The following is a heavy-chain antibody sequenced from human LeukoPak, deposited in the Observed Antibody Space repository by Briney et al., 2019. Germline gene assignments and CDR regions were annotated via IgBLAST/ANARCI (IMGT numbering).Heavy chain of an antibody. CDR1: GGSISSYY. Sequence: SETLSLTCTVSGGSISSYYWSWIRQPPGKGLEWIGYIYYSGSTNYNPSPKSRVTISVATSKNQFSLKLSSVTAADTAVYYCATNIAAAGTGPFGYWGQGTLVTVSS. CDR3: ATNIAAAGTGPFGY. J-gene: IGHJ4*02. D-gene: IGHD6-13*01. CDR2: IYYSGST. V-gene: IGHV4-59*01.